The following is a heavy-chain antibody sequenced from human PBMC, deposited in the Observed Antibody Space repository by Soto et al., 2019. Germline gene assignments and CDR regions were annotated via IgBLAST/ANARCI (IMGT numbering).Heavy chain of an antibody. CDR2: IIPIFGTA. CDR3: ARERSPNYYDSIVYFNFAT. J-gene: IGHJ1*01. D-gene: IGHD3-22*01. CDR1: GATFSSYA. Sequence: SVKVSCKASGATFSSYAISWVRQAPGQGLEWMGGIIPIFGTANYAQKFQGRVTITADKSTSTAYMELSSLRSEDTAVYYCARERSPNYYDSIVYFNFATWGKDTL. V-gene: IGHV1-69*06.